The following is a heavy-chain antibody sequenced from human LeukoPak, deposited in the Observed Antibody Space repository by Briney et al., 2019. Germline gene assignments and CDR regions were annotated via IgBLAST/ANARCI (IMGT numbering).Heavy chain of an antibody. D-gene: IGHD2-2*01. J-gene: IGHJ4*02. CDR3: AKWPCSCTSCFPAY. V-gene: IGHV3-23*01. Sequence: GGSLRLSCAASGFTFSSYAMSWVRQAPGKGLEWVSAISGSGGSTYYADSVKGRFTISRDNSKNTLYLQMNSLRAEDTAVYYCAKWPCSCTSCFPAYWGQGTLVTVSS. CDR1: GFTFSSYA. CDR2: ISGSGGST.